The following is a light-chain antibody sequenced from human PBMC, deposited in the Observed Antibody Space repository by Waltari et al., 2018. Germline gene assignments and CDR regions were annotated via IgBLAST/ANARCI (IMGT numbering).Light chain of an antibody. V-gene: IGKV1-39*01. J-gene: IGKJ1*01. Sequence: DIQFTQSPSSLSASVGDRVPITCRASQSSATYLNWYQEKPGKAPKLLIFAASSLQSGVPARFSGSGSGTGFTLSISSLQPEDFATYYCQQSFISPWTFGQGTKVEIK. CDR1: QSSATY. CDR3: QQSFISPWT. CDR2: AAS.